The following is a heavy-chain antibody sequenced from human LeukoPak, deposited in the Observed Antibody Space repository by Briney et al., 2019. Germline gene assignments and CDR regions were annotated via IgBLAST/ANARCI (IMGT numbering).Heavy chain of an antibody. CDR3: ETAEDICATTEFRWEFYP. D-gene: IGHD4-11*01. CDR2: ISSNGGST. Sequence: GGSLRLSCVAPLVSPSVPTASSVRQAPGKGLEYVSAISSNGGSTYYANSVKGRFTISRDNSRNTLYLQMGSLRAEDMAVYYCETAEDICATTEFRWEFYPCGQGTLVTVSS. CDR1: VSPSVPT. J-gene: IGHJ5*02. V-gene: IGHV3-64*01.